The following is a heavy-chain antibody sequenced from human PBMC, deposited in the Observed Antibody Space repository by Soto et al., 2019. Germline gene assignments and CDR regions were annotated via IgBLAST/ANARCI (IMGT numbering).Heavy chain of an antibody. CDR1: HCSISRYY. CDR3: ARSVFP. CDR2: IYYSGST. V-gene: IGHV4-59*01. Sequence: SENLYLTLTFSHCSISRYYCSWIRQPSGKGLEWIGYIYYSGSTNYNPSLKGRATISVDTSKNQFSLKLSSVTAADTAVYYRARSVFPWGQGTLVTVS. J-gene: IGHJ5*02.